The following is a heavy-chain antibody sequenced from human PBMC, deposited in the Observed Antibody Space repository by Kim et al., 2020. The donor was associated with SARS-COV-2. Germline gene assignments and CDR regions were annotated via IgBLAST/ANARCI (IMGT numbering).Heavy chain of an antibody. D-gene: IGHD2-2*01. CDR3: ARMYDYAPY. Sequence: RGNANYNPPPKSQVTMSLDTSRNQFSLKLRSVAAADTAVYYCARMYDYAPYWGQGALVTVSS. CDR2: RGNA. V-gene: IGHV4-59*01. J-gene: IGHJ4*02.